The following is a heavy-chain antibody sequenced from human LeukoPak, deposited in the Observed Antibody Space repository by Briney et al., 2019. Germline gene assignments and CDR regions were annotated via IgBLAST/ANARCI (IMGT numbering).Heavy chain of an antibody. D-gene: IGHD3-16*01. CDR3: ARGIMITFGGVIFDY. CDR1: GGSISSYY. CDR2: IYYSGST. J-gene: IGHJ4*02. Sequence: SETLSLTCTVSGGSISSYYWSWIRQPPGKGLEWIGYIYYSGSTNYNPSLKSRVTISVDTSKNQFSLKLSSVTAADTAVYYCARGIMITFGGVIFDYWGQGTLVTVSS. V-gene: IGHV4-59*01.